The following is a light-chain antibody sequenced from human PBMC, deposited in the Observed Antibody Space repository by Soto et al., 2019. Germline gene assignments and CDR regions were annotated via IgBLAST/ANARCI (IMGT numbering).Light chain of an antibody. CDR2: GAS. CDR3: QQYGSSPPYT. J-gene: IGKJ2*01. Sequence: EIVLTQSPGTLSLSPGERATLSCRASQSVSISYLAWYQQKPGQAPRLLIYGASGRATGIPDRFSGSGSGKDFTLTISRLEPEDFAVYYCQQYGSSPPYTFGQGTKLEIK. V-gene: IGKV3-20*01. CDR1: QSVSISY.